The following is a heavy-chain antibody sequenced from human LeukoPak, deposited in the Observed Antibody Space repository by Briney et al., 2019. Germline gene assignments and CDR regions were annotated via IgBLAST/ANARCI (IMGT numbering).Heavy chain of an antibody. CDR1: GYSFTSYW. Sequence: GESLKISCKGSGYSFTSYWIGWVRQMPGKGLEWMGIIYPGDSDTRYSPSFQGQVTISADKSISTAYLQWSSLKASDTAMYYCARSGFCTNGVCSKFDYWGQGTLVTVSS. D-gene: IGHD2-8*01. J-gene: IGHJ4*02. V-gene: IGHV5-51*01. CDR2: IYPGDSDT. CDR3: ARSGFCTNGVCSKFDY.